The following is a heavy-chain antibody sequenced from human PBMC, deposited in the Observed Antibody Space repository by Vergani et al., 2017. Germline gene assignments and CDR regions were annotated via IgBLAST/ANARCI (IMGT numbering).Heavy chain of an antibody. CDR1: GGSFRSADYY. Sequence: QVQLQESGPGLVKPSQTLSLTCTVSGGSFRSADYYWSWIRQAPGKGLEWIGYIYHSGSTSYNPSLKSRVSMSVETSKNQFSLNLRSVTAADTAIYYCARLWFGEHDYWGQGTLVTVSS. D-gene: IGHD3-10*01. CDR2: IYHSGST. J-gene: IGHJ4*02. CDR3: ARLWFGEHDY. V-gene: IGHV4-30-4*08.